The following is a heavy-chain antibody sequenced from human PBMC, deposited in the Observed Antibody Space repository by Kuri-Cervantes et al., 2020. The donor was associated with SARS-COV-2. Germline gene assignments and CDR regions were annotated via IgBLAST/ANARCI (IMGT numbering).Heavy chain of an antibody. D-gene: IGHD3-3*01. CDR2: ISSSSRTM. CDR3: AKDLLLYYNYYYGMDV. V-gene: IGHV3-48*01. Sequence: GGSLRLSCAASGFTFSNYDMNWVRQAPGKGLEWVSYISSSSRTMYNADSVKGRFTISRDNSKNTLYLQMNSLRAEDTAVYYCAKDLLLYYNYYYGMDVWGQGTTVTVSS. CDR1: GFTFSNYD. J-gene: IGHJ6*02.